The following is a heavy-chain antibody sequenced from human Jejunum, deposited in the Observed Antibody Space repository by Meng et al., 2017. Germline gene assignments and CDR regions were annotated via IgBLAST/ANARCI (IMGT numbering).Heavy chain of an antibody. CDR3: ASGQLVMGFDS. CDR1: GDSFTDYY. V-gene: IGHV4-34*01. D-gene: IGHD6-6*01. J-gene: IGHJ4*02. Sequence: QLQLLQWGAGLLKPSETLSLTCTVYGDSFTDYYWNWARQPPGKGLEWIGEIYHSGSTNYNPSLKSRVTILVDKSKNQFSLKLTSVTAADTAVYYCASGQLVMGFDSWGQGTLVTVSS. CDR2: IYHSGST.